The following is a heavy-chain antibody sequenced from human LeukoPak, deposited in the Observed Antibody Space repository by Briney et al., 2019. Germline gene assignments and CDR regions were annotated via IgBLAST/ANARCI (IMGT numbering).Heavy chain of an antibody. Sequence: GASVKVSCKVSGYTLTELSMHWVRQAPGKGLEWMGGFDPEDGETIYAQKFQGRVTMTEDTSTDTAYMELSSLRSEDTAVYYCATVGGRYYYDSSALIGGAFDIWGQGTMVTVSS. CDR2: FDPEDGET. CDR1: GYTLTELS. CDR3: ATVGGRYYYDSSALIGGAFDI. V-gene: IGHV1-24*01. J-gene: IGHJ3*02. D-gene: IGHD3-22*01.